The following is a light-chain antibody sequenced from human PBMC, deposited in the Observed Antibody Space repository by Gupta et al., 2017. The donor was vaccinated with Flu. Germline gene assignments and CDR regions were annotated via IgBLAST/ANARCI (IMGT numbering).Light chain of an antibody. CDR3: GTWERSGNGEV. CDR2: DNN. CDR1: SANIGNMH. J-gene: IGLJ3*02. V-gene: IGLV1-51*01. Sequence: GSSANIGNMHVYWYQQQTGTAPKFLIYDNNDRPSRIPERFSGSKSGTTATLSISGVEIGDEADYYCGTWERSGNGEVFGTGTKLTVL.